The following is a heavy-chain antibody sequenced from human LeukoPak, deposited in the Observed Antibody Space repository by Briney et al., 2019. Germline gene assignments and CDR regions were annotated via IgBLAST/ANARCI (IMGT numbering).Heavy chain of an antibody. Sequence: GGSLRLSCAASGLTFSSFWMHWVRQVPGKGLVWVSRINSDGSNRKYADSVKGRFTISRDNAKNSLYLQMNSLRAEDTAVYYCARDSRDYYYYYYMDVWGKGTTVTVSS. V-gene: IGHV3-74*03. CDR2: INSDGSNR. CDR3: ARDSRDYYYYYYMDV. CDR1: GLTFSSFW. J-gene: IGHJ6*03.